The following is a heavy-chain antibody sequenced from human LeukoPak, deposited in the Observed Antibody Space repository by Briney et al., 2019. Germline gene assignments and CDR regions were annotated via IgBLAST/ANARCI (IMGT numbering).Heavy chain of an antibody. CDR2: IYYTGST. J-gene: IGHJ4*02. CDR3: ARALSYGDYYFDY. V-gene: IGHV4-39*07. Sequence: PSETLSLTCTVSGGSISSSSSYYWGWVRQPPGKGLEWIGSIYYTGSTYYNPSLKSRVSISVDTSKNQFSLKVISVTAADTAVYYCARALSYGDYYFDYWGQGTLVTVSS. CDR1: GGSISSSSSYY. D-gene: IGHD4-17*01.